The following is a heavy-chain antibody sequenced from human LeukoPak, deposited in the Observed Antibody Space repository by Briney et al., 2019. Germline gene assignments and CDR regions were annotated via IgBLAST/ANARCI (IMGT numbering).Heavy chain of an antibody. Sequence: GRSLRLSCAASGFMFSSYGMHWVRQAPGKGLEWVAVIWYDGSNKYYADSVKGRFTISRDNSKNTLYLQMNSLRAEDTAVYYCAKFSPTPLLNYYYYGMDVWGQGTTVTVSS. CDR2: IWYDGSNK. V-gene: IGHV3-33*06. CDR3: AKFSPTPLLNYYYYGMDV. J-gene: IGHJ6*02. CDR1: GFMFSSYG.